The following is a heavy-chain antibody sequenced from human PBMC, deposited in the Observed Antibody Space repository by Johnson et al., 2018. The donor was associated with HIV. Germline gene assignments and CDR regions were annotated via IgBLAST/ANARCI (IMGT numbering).Heavy chain of an antibody. V-gene: IGHV3-30*19. CDR2: ISYDASNK. Sequence: QVQLVESGGGVVQPGRSLRLSCAASGFTFSTYGMHWVRQAPGKGLEWVAVISYDASNKYYADSVKGRFTISRDNSKNTLYLQMNSLRAEDTAVYYCAKQETSPAAGTFGAFDIWGQGTMVTVSS. D-gene: IGHD6-13*01. CDR3: AKQETSPAAGTFGAFDI. J-gene: IGHJ3*02. CDR1: GFTFSTYG.